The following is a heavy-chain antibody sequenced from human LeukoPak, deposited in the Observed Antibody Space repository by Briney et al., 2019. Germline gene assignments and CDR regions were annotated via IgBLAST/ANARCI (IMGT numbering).Heavy chain of an antibody. D-gene: IGHD2-2*01. CDR2: ISAYNGKT. V-gene: IGHV1-18*01. J-gene: IGHJ6*02. CDR1: GSSFRSHG. Sequence: ASVTVSCKASGSSFRSHGICWVRLAPGEGRERMGLISAYNGKTNYAQKLQGRVTMTTDTSTSTAYMELRSPRSDATAVYYCARDGAVYCSSTSCYYGYCYYGMDVWGQGTTVTVSS. CDR3: ARDGAVYCSSTSCYYGYCYYGMDV.